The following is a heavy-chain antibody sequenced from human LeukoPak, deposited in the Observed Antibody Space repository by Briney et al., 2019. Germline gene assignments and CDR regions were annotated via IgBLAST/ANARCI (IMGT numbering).Heavy chain of an antibody. D-gene: IGHD2-2*01. CDR1: GASISSYY. V-gene: IGHV4-59*08. CDR2: ISYIGST. CDR3: ARLSPYCSSTSCYHYGMDV. Sequence: SETLSLTCTVSGASISSYYWSWIRQPPGKGLEWIGYISYIGSTNYNPSLKSRVTISVDTSKNQFSLKLSSVTAADTAVYYCARLSPYCSSTSCYHYGMDVWGQGTTVTVSS. J-gene: IGHJ6*02.